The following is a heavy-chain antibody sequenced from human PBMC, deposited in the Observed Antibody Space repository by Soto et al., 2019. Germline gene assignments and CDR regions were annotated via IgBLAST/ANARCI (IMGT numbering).Heavy chain of an antibody. CDR3: AMGRFGVVLIGGYYYYGMDV. J-gene: IGHJ6*02. CDR2: IIPIFGTA. Sequence: QVQLVQSGAEVKKPGSSVKVSCKASGGTFSSYAISWVRQAPGQGLEWMGGIIPIFGTANYAQKFQGRVTITADESTSTAYMELSSLRSEDTAVYYCAMGRFGVVLIGGYYYYGMDVWGQGTTVTVSS. V-gene: IGHV1-69*01. CDR1: GGTFSSYA. D-gene: IGHD3-3*01.